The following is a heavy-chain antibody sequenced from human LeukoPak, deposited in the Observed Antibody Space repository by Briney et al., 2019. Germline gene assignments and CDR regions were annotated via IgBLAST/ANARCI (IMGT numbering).Heavy chain of an antibody. CDR3: ARGFLGYDSSDYAFSYY. CDR1: GYTFTSYD. V-gene: IGHV1-8*01. D-gene: IGHD3-22*01. CDR2: MNPNNGNT. J-gene: IGHJ4*02. Sequence: GASVKVSCKASGYTFTSYDITWVRQASGQGLEWMGWMNPNNGNTGYAQRFQGRVTLTRGTSISTAHMELSSLRSEDTAVYYCARGFLGYDSSDYAFSYYWGQGTLVTVSS.